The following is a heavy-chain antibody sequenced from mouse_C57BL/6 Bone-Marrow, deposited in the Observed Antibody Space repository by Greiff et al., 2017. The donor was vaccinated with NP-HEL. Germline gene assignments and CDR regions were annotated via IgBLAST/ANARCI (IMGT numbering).Heavy chain of an antibody. CDR3: ARSPYYYGSSFYWYFDV. CDR2: IRNKANDYTT. CDR1: GFTFTDYY. V-gene: IGHV7-3*01. J-gene: IGHJ1*03. Sequence: EVKLMESGGGLVQPGGSLSLSCAASGFTFTDYYMSWVRQPPGKALEWLGFIRNKANDYTTEYSASVKGRFTISRDNSQSILYLQMNALGTEDSATYDCARSPYYYGSSFYWYFDVWGTGTTVTVSS. D-gene: IGHD1-1*01.